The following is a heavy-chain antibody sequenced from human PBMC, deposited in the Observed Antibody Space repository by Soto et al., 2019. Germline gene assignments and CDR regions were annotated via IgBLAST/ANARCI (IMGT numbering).Heavy chain of an antibody. V-gene: IGHV3-23*01. CDR2: ISGSGGST. CDR3: AKLKGYCSSTSCHYYYYYYMDV. J-gene: IGHJ6*03. D-gene: IGHD2-2*01. CDR1: GFTFSSYA. Sequence: EVQLLESGGGLVQPGGSLRLSCAASGFTFSSYAMSWVRQAPGKGLEWVSAISGSGGSTYYADSVKGRFTISRDNSKNTLYLQMNSLRAEDTALYYCAKLKGYCSSTSCHYYYYYYMDVWGKGTTVTVSS.